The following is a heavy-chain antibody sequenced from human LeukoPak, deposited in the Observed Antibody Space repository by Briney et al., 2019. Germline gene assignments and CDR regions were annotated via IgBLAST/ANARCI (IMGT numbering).Heavy chain of an antibody. D-gene: IGHD6-19*01. Sequence: GGSLRLSCAASGFTFSSYSMNWVRQAPGKGLEWVSSISSSSYIYYADSVKGRFTISRDNAKNSLYLQMNGLRAEDTAVYYCARAGIAVAGTWGNDYWGQGTLVTVSS. V-gene: IGHV3-21*01. CDR1: GFTFSSYS. J-gene: IGHJ4*02. CDR2: ISSSSYI. CDR3: ARAGIAVAGTWGNDY.